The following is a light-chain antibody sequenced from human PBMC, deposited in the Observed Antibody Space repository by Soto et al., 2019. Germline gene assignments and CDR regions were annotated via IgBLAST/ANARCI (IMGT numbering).Light chain of an antibody. V-gene: IGKV1-9*01. Sequence: DIQLTQSPSFLSASAGDRVTITCRASQGISTYLAWYQQKPGKAPKLLIYSASTLQSGVASRFSGSGSGTEFTLTINSLQPEDFATYYCQQLNGYQLTFGGGTKVEIK. CDR2: SAS. CDR1: QGISTY. CDR3: QQLNGYQLT. J-gene: IGKJ4*01.